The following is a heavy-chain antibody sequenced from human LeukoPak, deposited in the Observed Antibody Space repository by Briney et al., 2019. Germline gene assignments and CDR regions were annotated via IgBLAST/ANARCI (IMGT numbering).Heavy chain of an antibody. V-gene: IGHV3-21*01. D-gene: IGHD3-22*01. Sequence: GGSLRLSCAASGFTFSSYSMNWVRQALGKGLEWVSSISSSSSYIYYADSVKGRFTISRDNAKNSLYLQMNSLRAEDTAVYYCARLGHYYDSSGYYFTIDYWGQGTLVTVSS. J-gene: IGHJ4*02. CDR2: ISSSSSYI. CDR3: ARLGHYYDSSGYYFTIDY. CDR1: GFTFSSYS.